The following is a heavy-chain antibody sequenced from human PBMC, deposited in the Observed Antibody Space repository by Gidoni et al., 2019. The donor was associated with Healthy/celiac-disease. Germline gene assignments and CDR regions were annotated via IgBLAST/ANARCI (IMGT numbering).Heavy chain of an antibody. CDR3: ARGVRDWNYVGSWFDP. Sequence: QVQLQESGPGLVKPSETLSLTCTVSGGSISSYYWSWIRQPPGKGLEWIGYIYYSGSTNYNPSLKSRVTISVDTSKNQFSLKLSSVTAADTAVYYCARGVRDWNYVGSWFDPWGQGTLVTVSS. J-gene: IGHJ5*02. V-gene: IGHV4-59*01. D-gene: IGHD1-7*01. CDR1: GGSISSYY. CDR2: IYYSGST.